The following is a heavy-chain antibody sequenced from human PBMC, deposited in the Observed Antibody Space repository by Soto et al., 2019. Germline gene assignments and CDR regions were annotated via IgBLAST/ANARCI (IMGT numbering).Heavy chain of an antibody. CDR1: GGSFSGFY. Sequence: PSETLSLTCAVYGGSFSGFYWSWIRQSPGKGLEWIGEMNHIGITNYNPSLKSRVTISVDTSKNQFSLRLSSVTAADTAVYYCARGYAINWHTPHYWGQGTPVTVSS. D-gene: IGHD2-15*01. CDR2: MNHIGIT. CDR3: ARGYAINWHTPHY. J-gene: IGHJ4*02. V-gene: IGHV4-34*01.